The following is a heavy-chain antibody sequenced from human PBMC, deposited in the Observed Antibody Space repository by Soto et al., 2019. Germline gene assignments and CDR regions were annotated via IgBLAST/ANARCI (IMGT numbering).Heavy chain of an antibody. D-gene: IGHD2-21*02. J-gene: IGHJ4*02. CDR1: GGSIINRSYN. V-gene: IGHV4-39*01. CDR2: IYYSGST. CDR3: ARQRTSVVTQAYFDS. Sequence: PSETLSHTGNDTGGSIINRSYNWGWISPPPGKRLEWIGSIYYSGSTYNNPSLKSRVSMSVDTSKNQFSLKLRSVTAADTALYYCARQRTSVVTQAYFDSWGQGSLV.